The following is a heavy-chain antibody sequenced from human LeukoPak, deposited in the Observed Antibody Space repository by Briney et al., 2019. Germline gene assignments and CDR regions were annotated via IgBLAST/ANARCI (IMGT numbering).Heavy chain of an antibody. CDR2: IYYSGST. J-gene: IGHJ5*02. V-gene: IGHV4-59*08. Sequence: SETLSLTCTVSGGSISSYYWSWIRQPPGKGLEWIGCIYYSGSTNYNPSFKSRVTISVDTSKNQFSLKLSSVTAADTAVYYCARHGDSGSYFSGDWFDPWGQGTLVTVSS. CDR1: GGSISSYY. CDR3: ARHGDSGSYFSGDWFDP. D-gene: IGHD1-26*01.